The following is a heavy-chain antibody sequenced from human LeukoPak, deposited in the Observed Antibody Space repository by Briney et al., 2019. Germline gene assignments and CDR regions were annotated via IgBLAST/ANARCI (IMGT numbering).Heavy chain of an antibody. CDR3: EREDYGSGYSLGY. CDR1: GFTLSRYG. Sequence: GGSLRLSCAASGFTLSRYGMHWVRQAPGKGLEWVAFIRYDGSNKYYGDSVKGRFTISRDNSKNTLHLQMSSLRAEDTAVYYCEREDYGSGYSLGYWGQGTRVTVPS. J-gene: IGHJ4*02. V-gene: IGHV3-30*02. CDR2: IRYDGSNK. D-gene: IGHD3-22*01.